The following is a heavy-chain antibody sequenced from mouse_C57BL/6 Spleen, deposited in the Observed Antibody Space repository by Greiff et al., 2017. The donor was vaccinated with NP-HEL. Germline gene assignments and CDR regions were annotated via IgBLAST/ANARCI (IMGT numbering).Heavy chain of an antibody. CDR1: GYAFSSSW. V-gene: IGHV1-82*01. J-gene: IGHJ4*01. Sequence: VQLQQSGPELVKPGASVKISCKASGYAFSSSWMNWVKQRPGKGLEWIGRIYPGDGDTNYNGKFKGKATLTADKSSSTAYMQLSSLTSEDSAVYFCARDSNTRDYARDYWGQGTSVTVSS. CDR2: IYPGDGDT. D-gene: IGHD2-5*01. CDR3: ARDSNTRDYARDY.